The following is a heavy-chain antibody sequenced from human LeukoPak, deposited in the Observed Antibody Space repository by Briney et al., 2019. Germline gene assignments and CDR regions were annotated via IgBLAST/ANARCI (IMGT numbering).Heavy chain of an antibody. V-gene: IGHV4-59*01. CDR2: LFYSGNT. Sequence: SETLSLTCSVSGGSISSYYWSWIRQPPGKGLEWIGYLFYSGNTNSNPSLKSRVTILADTSKNQFSLRLNSVTAADTAVYFCGRVRAGNTGSPEYFEDWGQGTLVTVSS. D-gene: IGHD5-12*01. CDR3: GRVRAGNTGSPEYFED. CDR1: GGSISSYY. J-gene: IGHJ1*01.